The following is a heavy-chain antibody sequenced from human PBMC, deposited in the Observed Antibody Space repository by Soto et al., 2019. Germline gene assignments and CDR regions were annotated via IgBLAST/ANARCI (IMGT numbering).Heavy chain of an antibody. CDR2: IFWDDDK. CDR3: SHRRVESYFDY. Sequence: QITLKESGPTLVKPTPTLTLTCTFSGFSLSTSGVGVGWLRQPPGKALGWLSLIFWDDDKRYSPSLKSRLTLTKDTSKNQVVLTMTNMDPVDTATYYCSHRRVESYFDYWGKGTLVTVSS. D-gene: IGHD1-1*01. CDR1: GFSLSTSGVG. V-gene: IGHV2-5*02. J-gene: IGHJ4*02.